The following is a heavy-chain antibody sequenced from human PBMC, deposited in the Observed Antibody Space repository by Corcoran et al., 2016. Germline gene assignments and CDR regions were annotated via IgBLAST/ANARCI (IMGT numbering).Heavy chain of an antibody. CDR3: ARPFGGSGNHYYGMDV. Sequence: EVQLVQSGAEVKKPGESLKISCKGSGYSFTSYWIGWVRQMPGKGLEWMGIIYPGDSDTRYSPSFQGQVTISADKSLSTAYLRWSSLKASDNAMYYCARPFGGSGNHYYGMDVCGQGTTVTVSS. CDR1: GYSFTSYW. V-gene: IGHV5-51*01. J-gene: IGHJ6*02. CDR2: IYPGDSDT. D-gene: IGHD3-10*01.